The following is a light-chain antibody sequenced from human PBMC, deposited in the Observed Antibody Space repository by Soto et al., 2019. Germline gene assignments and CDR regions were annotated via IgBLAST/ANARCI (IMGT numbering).Light chain of an antibody. CDR3: CSYAGSRTVV. CDR1: FSDVGSYNL. V-gene: IGLV2-23*01. CDR2: EDT. Sequence: QSVLTQPASVSGSPGQSVTISCTGTFSDVGSYNLVSWYQQHPGKAPKLMIYEDTKRPSGVSNRFSGSKSGYTASLTISGLQAEDEADYYCCSYAGSRTVVFGGGTKLTVL. J-gene: IGLJ2*01.